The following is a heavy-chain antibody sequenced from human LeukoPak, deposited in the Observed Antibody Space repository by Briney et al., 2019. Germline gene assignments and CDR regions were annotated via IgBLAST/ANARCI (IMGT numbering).Heavy chain of an antibody. CDR1: GFTFSSYW. V-gene: IGHV3-7*01. CDR2: IKQDGSEK. D-gene: IGHD3-3*01. CDR3: ARVKVTIFGVVMGRWFDP. J-gene: IGHJ5*02. Sequence: PGGSLRLSCAASGFTFSSYWMSWVRQAPGKGLEWVANIKQDGSEKYYVDSVKGRFTISRDNAKNSLYLQMNSLRAEDTAVYYCARVKVTIFGVVMGRWFDPWGQGTLATVSS.